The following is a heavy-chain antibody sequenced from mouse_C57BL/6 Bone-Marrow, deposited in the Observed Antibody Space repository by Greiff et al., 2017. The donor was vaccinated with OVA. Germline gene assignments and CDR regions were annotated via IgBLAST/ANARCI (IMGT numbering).Heavy chain of an antibody. Sequence: EVKLEESGGGLVQPGGSLKLSCAASGFTFSDYYMYWVRQTPEKRLEWVAYISNGGGSTYYPDTVKGRFTISRDNAKNTLYLQMSRLKSEDTAMYYCARQDYGRGYFDVWGTGTTVTVSS. CDR3: ARQDYGRGYFDV. J-gene: IGHJ1*03. V-gene: IGHV5-12*01. D-gene: IGHD1-1*01. CDR1: GFTFSDYY. CDR2: ISNGGGST.